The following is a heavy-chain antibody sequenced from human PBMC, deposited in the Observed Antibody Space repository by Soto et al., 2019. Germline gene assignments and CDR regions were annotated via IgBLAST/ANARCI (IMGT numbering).Heavy chain of an antibody. J-gene: IGHJ6*02. CDR2: INWNGGST. Sequence: GESLKISCAASGFTFDDYGMSWVRQAPGKGLEWVSGINWNGGSTGYADSVKGRFTISRDNAKNSLYLQMNSLRAEDTALYYCARDRYSYYDFWSGSLPYYYYGMDVWGQGTTVTVSS. D-gene: IGHD3-3*01. CDR3: ARDRYSYYDFWSGSLPYYYYGMDV. V-gene: IGHV3-20*04. CDR1: GFTFDDYG.